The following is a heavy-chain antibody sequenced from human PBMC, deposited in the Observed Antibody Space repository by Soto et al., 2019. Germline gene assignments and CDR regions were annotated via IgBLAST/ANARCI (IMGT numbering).Heavy chain of an antibody. CDR2: IYYSGST. D-gene: IGHD3-22*01. CDR1: GGSISSYY. J-gene: IGHJ4*02. CDR3: ARDLNYYYDSSSYYGGLDS. Sequence: PSETLSLTCTGSGGSISSYYWSWIRQPPGKGLEWIGYIYYSGSTYYNPSLKSRVTILVDTSKNQFSLRLSSVTAADTAVYYCARDLNYYYDSSSYYGGLDSWGQGPLVTVSS. V-gene: IGHV4-59*12.